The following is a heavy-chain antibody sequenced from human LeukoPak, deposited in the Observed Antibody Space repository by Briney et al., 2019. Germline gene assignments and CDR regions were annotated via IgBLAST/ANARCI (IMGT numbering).Heavy chain of an antibody. D-gene: IGHD3-22*01. J-gene: IGHJ6*02. Sequence: PGGSLRLSCAASGFTFSSYAMSWVRQAPGKGLEWIGEINHSGSTNYNPSLKSRVTISVDTSKNQFSLKLSSVTAADTAVYYCARPEGHYSAGVDVWGQGTTVTVSS. V-gene: IGHV4-34*01. CDR1: GFTFSSYA. CDR2: INHSGST. CDR3: ARPEGHYSAGVDV.